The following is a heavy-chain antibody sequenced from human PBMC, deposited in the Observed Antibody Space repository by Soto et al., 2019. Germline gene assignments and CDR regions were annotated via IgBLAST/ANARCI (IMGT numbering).Heavy chain of an antibody. CDR2: IYYSGST. CDR1: GGSIRTGGYY. V-gene: IGHV4-31*03. Sequence: SETLSLTCTVSGGSIRTGGYYWSWIRQHPGKGLEWIGYIYYSGSTYYNPSLKSRVTISVDTSKNQFSLKLSSVTAADTAVYYCARGIYCSCGSHPAWFAPWAQG. CDR3: ARGIYCSCGSHPAWFAP. D-gene: IGHD2-15*01. J-gene: IGHJ5*02.